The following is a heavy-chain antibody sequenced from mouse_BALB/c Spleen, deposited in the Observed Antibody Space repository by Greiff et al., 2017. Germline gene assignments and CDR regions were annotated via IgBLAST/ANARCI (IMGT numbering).Heavy chain of an antibody. Sequence: EVKLMESGGGLVQPGGSLKLSCAASGFTFSSYGMSWVRQTPDKRLELVATINSNGGSTYYPDSVKGRFTISRDNAKNTLYLQMSSLKSEDTAMYYCVRDLRRWAYRGQGTLGTVSA. CDR3: VRDLRRWAY. V-gene: IGHV5-6-3*01. D-gene: IGHD1-1*02. J-gene: IGHJ3*01. CDR2: INSNGGST. CDR1: GFTFSSYG.